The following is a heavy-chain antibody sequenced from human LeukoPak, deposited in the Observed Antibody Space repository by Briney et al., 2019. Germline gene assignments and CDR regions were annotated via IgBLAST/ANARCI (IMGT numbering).Heavy chain of an antibody. J-gene: IGHJ4*02. CDR3: ARNWNYDY. Sequence: GGSLRLSCAASGFTFDDYGMTWVRQAPGKGLEWVSVIYSGGSTNYADSVKGRFTISRDNSKNTLYLQMNSLRAEDTAVYYCARNWNYDYWGQGTLVTVSS. D-gene: IGHD1-7*01. CDR1: GFTFDDYG. CDR2: IYSGGST. V-gene: IGHV3-66*02.